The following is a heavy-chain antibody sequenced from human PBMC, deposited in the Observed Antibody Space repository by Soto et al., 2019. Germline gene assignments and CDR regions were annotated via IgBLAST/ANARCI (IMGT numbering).Heavy chain of an antibody. CDR2: IIPIFGTA. J-gene: IGHJ3*02. CDR3: TVAGPNHDAFDI. D-gene: IGHD6-19*01. V-gene: IGHV1-69*13. CDR1: GYTFTSYG. Sequence: QVQLVQSGAEVKKPGASVKVSCKASGYTFTSYGISWVRQAPGQGLEWMGWIIPIFGTANYAQKFQGRVTITADESTSTAYMELSSLRSEDTAVYYCTVAGPNHDAFDIWGQGTMVTVSS.